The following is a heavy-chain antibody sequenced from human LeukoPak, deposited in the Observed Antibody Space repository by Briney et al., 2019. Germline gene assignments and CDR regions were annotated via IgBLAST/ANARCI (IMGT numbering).Heavy chain of an antibody. CDR2: IYPGDSDT. J-gene: IGHJ4*02. V-gene: IGHV5-51*01. CDR1: GYSFTNSL. CDR3: ARFSVGGSYYPDY. D-gene: IGHD1-26*01. Sequence: GESLKISCKGSGYSFTNSLIGWVRQMPGKGLRWMGVIYPGDSDTRYSPSFQGQVTVSADKSISTAYLQWSSLKASDTAMYYCARFSVGGSYYPDYWGQGTLVTVSS.